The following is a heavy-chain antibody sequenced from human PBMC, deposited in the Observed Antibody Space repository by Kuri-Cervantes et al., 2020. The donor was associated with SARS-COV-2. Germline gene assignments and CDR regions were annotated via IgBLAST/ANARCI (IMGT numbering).Heavy chain of an antibody. D-gene: IGHD1-26*01. CDR2: SLEGEKI. CDR1: GGSFSGYY. V-gene: IGHV4-34*12. J-gene: IGHJ4*02. CDR3: ARLIGVQTSGEFAGGY. Sequence: GSLRLSCAVDGGSFSGYYWSWIRQPPGKGLEWIGESLEGEKIKRNPSLKTRVTISLDTSKKQFSLKLSSVTAADTAVYYCARLIGVQTSGEFAGGYWGQGTLVTVSS.